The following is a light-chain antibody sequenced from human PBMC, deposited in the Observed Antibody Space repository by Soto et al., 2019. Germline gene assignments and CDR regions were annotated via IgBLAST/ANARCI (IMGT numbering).Light chain of an antibody. CDR1: QTVHSYF. Sequence: EVVLTQSPATLSLSPGDRATVSCRASQTVHSYFFSYYQQTGGQPPRLLFYGTSKRTAGLPDRFSSDGSGADSTLTIDGLEPEDFAMYFCQQHGGSPPYTFGRGTRVEI. CDR2: GTS. J-gene: IGKJ2*01. CDR3: QQHGGSPPYT. V-gene: IGKV3-20*01.